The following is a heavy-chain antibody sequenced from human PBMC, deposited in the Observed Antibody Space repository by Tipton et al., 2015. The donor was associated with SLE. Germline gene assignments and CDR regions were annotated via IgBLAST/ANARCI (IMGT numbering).Heavy chain of an antibody. V-gene: IGHV5-51*03. J-gene: IGHJ4*02. D-gene: IGHD2-15*01. CDR2: IYPGDSDA. Sequence: QLVQSGPEAKEPGESLKISCQVSGYTFSTYWIAWVRQVPGKGLERMGIIYPGDSDARYSPSFEGQVTISADKSLSAAYLQWTGLQASDTGIYYCARFTHGRLPDYWGQGSLVTVSS. CDR1: GYTFSTYW. CDR3: ARFTHGRLPDY.